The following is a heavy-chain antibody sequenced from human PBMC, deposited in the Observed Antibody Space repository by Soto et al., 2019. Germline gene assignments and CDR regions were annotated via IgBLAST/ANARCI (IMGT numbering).Heavy chain of an antibody. J-gene: IGHJ4*02. V-gene: IGHV1-18*01. D-gene: IGHD3-16*02. CDR3: ARGASDYIWGSYRLSDY. CDR2: ISAYNGNT. CDR1: GYTFTSYG. Sequence: QVQLVQSGAEVKKPGASVKVSCKASGYTFTSYGISWVRQAPGQGLEWMGWISAYNGNTNYAQKLQGRGTMTTDTSTSTAYMELRSLRSDDTAVYYCARGASDYIWGSYRLSDYWGQGTLVTVSS.